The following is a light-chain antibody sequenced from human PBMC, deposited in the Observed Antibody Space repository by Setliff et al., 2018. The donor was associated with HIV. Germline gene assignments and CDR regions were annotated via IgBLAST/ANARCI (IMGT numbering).Light chain of an antibody. CDR2: GVS. Sequence: QSALAQPPSVSGSPGQSVAISCTGTSSDVGSYNRVSWYQQPPGTAPKLLIYGVSNRPSGVPDRFSGSKSGNTASLTISGLQAEDEADYYCCSYAGSSNYVFGTGTKVTVL. CDR3: CSYAGSSNYV. CDR1: SSDVGSYNR. V-gene: IGLV2-18*02. J-gene: IGLJ1*01.